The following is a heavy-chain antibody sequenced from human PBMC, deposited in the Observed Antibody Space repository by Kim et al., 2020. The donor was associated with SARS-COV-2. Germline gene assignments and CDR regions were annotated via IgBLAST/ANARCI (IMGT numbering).Heavy chain of an antibody. Sequence: SETLSLTCTVSGGSISSSSYYWGWIRQPPGKGLEWIGSINYSGSTYYNPSLKSRLTISVDTSKNQFSLKLSSVTAADTAVYYCARRGPVSSSWYALGYWGQGTLVTVSS. CDR1: GGSISSSSYY. J-gene: IGHJ4*02. CDR3: ARRGPVSSSWYALGY. D-gene: IGHD6-13*01. CDR2: INYSGST. V-gene: IGHV4-39*01.